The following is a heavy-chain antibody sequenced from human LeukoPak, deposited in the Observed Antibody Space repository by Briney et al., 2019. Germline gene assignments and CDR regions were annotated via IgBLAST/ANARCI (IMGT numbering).Heavy chain of an antibody. V-gene: IGHV3-23*01. CDR3: AKDSQYDFVWGSYHYTGYYYMDA. J-gene: IGHJ6*03. CDR2: VSAGGDNT. D-gene: IGHD3-16*02. Sequence: GGSLRLSCTASGFTFTNYAVNWVRQVPGKGLEWVSAVSAGGDNTYYADFVKGRFTISRDNSNNTLFLQMNSLRAEDTAIYYCAKDSQYDFVWGSYHYTGYYYMDAWGKGTTVTVSS. CDR1: GFTFTNYA.